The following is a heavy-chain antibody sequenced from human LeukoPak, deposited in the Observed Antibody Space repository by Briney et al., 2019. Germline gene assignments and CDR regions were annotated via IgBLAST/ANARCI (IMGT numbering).Heavy chain of an antibody. CDR3: ARGRPRLYGGNIDY. V-gene: IGHV4-59*12. CDR2: IYYSGST. CDR1: GGSISSYY. Sequence: SETLSLTCTVSGGSISSYYWSWIRQPPGKGLEWIGYIYYSGSTNYNPSLKSRVTISVDTSKNQFSLKLSSVTAADTAVYYCARGRPRLYGGNIDYWGQGTLVTVSS. J-gene: IGHJ4*02. D-gene: IGHD4-23*01.